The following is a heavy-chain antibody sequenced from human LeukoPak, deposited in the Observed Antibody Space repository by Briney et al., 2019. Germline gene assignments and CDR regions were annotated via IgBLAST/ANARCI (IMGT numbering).Heavy chain of an antibody. CDR2: TYYRSKWFN. V-gene: IGHV6-1*01. J-gene: IGHJ4*02. CDR1: GDSVSSNSAA. Sequence: SQTLPLTCAISGDSVSSNSAAWNWIRQSPSRGLEWLGRTYYRSKWFNNYAVSVKRRMTINPDTSKNQFSLQLISVTPEDTAVYYCAREPEQQLVYTYSDYWGQGTLVTVSS. CDR3: AREPEQQLVYTYSDY. D-gene: IGHD6-13*01.